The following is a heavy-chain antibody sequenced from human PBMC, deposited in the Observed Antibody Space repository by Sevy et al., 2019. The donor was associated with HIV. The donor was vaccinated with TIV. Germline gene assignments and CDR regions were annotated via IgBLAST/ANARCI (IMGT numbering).Heavy chain of an antibody. J-gene: IGHJ6*02. Sequence: GGSLRLSCIGSGFSFSYYGIHWVRQAPGKGLDWVALISHDGINEYYADSVKGRFTISRDNSKKTVYLEMNSLRNEDTAIYFCANAYSGSYSHSYLYALDVWGQGTTVTVS. D-gene: IGHD1-26*01. V-gene: IGHV3-30*18. CDR3: ANAYSGSYSHSYLYALDV. CDR1: GFSFSYYG. CDR2: ISHDGINE.